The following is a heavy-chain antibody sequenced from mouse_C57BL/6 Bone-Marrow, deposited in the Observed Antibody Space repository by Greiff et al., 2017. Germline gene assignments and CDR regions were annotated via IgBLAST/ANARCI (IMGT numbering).Heavy chain of an antibody. CDR1: GYTFTNYE. CDR3: TKGMSYTAY. Sequence: QVQLQQPGAELARPGASVTLSCKASGYTFTNYEMHWVKQRPVHGLDWIGDLDPETGGTAYNQKFKGKAILTADKSSSTAYMELRSLTSEDSAVYYCTKGMSYTAYWGQGTLVTVSA. D-gene: IGHD1-2*01. V-gene: IGHV1-15*01. CDR2: LDPETGGT. J-gene: IGHJ3*01.